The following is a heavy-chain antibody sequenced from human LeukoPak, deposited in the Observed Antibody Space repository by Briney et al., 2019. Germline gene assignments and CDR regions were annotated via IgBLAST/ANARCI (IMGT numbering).Heavy chain of an antibody. Sequence: ASVKVTLTASGYTFTSYYMHRVRQPPGQGLEWMGIINPSGGSTSYAQKFQGRVTMTRDQSTSTVYMELSSLRSEDTAVYYCARANYYDRSGYPLYYFDYWRHGGLVTVSS. CDR2: INPSGGST. V-gene: IGHV1-46*01. CDR3: ARANYYDRSGYPLYYFDY. CDR1: GYTFTSYY. J-gene: IGHJ4*01. D-gene: IGHD3-22*01.